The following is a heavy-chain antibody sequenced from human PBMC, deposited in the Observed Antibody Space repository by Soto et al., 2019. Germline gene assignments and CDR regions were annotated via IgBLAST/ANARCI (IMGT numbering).Heavy chain of an antibody. CDR3: ARDMIPAAISYRYYALDV. D-gene: IGHD2-2*01. CDR1: GGTFSNYA. Sequence: QVQLVQSGAEVKTPGSSVKVSCKASGGTFSNYAISWVRQAPGQGLEWMGGIIPIFDTADYAQRFQGRVTITADESTSTAYLELSGLTSGDTAVYYCARDMIPAAISYRYYALDVWGQGTTVTVSS. J-gene: IGHJ6*02. CDR2: IIPIFDTA. V-gene: IGHV1-69*01.